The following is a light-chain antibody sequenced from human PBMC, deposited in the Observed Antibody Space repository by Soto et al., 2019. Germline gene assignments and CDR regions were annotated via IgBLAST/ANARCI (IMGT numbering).Light chain of an antibody. J-gene: IGKJ5*01. CDR1: QGISSS. V-gene: IGKV1-9*01. CDR2: AAS. Sequence: IQLTQSPPSLSASVGDRVTLTCRASQGISSSLAWYQQQPGKAPKLLIYAASTFQSGVPSRFSGSGSGTDFTITISSLQPEDFATYYCQQLHSYPFPFGQGTRLEIK. CDR3: QQLHSYPFP.